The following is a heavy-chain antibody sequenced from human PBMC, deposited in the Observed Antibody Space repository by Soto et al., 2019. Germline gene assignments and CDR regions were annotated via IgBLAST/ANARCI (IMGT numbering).Heavy chain of an antibody. Sequence: GGSLRLSCAASGFTFSSYGMHWVRQAPGKGLEWVAVIWYDGSNKYYADSVKGRFTISRDNSKNTLYLQMNSLRAEDTAVYYCAREEGLYSSSQGGYYGMDVWGQGTTVTVSS. J-gene: IGHJ6*02. D-gene: IGHD6-13*01. CDR2: IWYDGSNK. CDR1: GFTFSSYG. CDR3: AREEGLYSSSQGGYYGMDV. V-gene: IGHV3-33*01.